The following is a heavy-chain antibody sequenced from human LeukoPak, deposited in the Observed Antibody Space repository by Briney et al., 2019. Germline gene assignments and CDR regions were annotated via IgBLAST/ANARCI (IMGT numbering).Heavy chain of an antibody. CDR1: GFIFSNYG. CDR3: ARDASLRGTVDY. CDR2: VWYDGSNK. Sequence: GGSLTLSCAASGFIFSNYGMHWVRQAPGKGLEWVAVVWYDGSNKYFADSVKGRITHSKENFKNKFDLEKNSLRAGGTGVDYCARDASLRGTVDYWGRGTRVTVAS. J-gene: IGHJ4*02. V-gene: IGHV3-33*01. D-gene: IGHD5/OR15-5a*01.